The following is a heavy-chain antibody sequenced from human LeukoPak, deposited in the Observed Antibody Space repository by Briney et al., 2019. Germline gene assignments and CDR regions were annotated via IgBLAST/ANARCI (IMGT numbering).Heavy chain of an antibody. D-gene: IGHD6-19*01. CDR1: GFTFSSYA. V-gene: IGHV3-23*01. J-gene: IGHJ4*02. CDR2: MSGNGGST. Sequence: PGGSLRLSCAASGFTFSSYALNWVRQAPGMGLEWVSVMSGNGGSTYYADSVKGRFAISRDNSKNTLYLQMNSLRAEDAAVYYCARSLIRSTGWYDYWGQGTLVTVSS. CDR3: ARSLIRSTGWYDY.